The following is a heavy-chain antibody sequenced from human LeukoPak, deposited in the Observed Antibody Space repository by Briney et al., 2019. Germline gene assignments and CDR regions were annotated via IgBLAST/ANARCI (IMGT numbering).Heavy chain of an antibody. Sequence: GESLRLSCSASGFTFSRFAMTWVRQLPGKGLQWVSTIGGNGQKTYYGDSVTGRFSVSRDNSNNILFLQMDSLRADDSALYYCAKDANYYDSSAFFIPFDSWGQGTLVTVSS. V-gene: IGHV3-23*01. J-gene: IGHJ4*02. CDR3: AKDANYYDSSAFFIPFDS. CDR2: IGGNGQKT. D-gene: IGHD3-22*01. CDR1: GFTFSRFA.